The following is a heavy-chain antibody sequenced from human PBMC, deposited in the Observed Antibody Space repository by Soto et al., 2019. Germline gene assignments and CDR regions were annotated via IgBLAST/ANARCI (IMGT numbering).Heavy chain of an antibody. CDR1: GSSVSSNSAA. D-gene: IGHD3-16*02. V-gene: IGHV6-1*01. CDR3: AREVHYDYIWGSYRPFDY. Sequence: LSLTYAISGSSVSSNSAAWDWIRQSPSRGLEWLGRTYYRSKWYNDYAVSVKGRITINPDTSKNQFSLQLNSVTPEDTAVYYCAREVHYDYIWGSYRPFDYWGQGTLVTVSS. CDR2: TYYRSKWYN. J-gene: IGHJ4*02.